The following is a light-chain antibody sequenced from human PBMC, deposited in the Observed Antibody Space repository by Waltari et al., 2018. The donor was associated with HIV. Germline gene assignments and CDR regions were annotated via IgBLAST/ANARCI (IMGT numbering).Light chain of an antibody. CDR1: SSDVNDSNY. CDR2: EVT. V-gene: IGLV2-14*01. CDR3: VSYISSSTPE. Sequence: QSALTQPASMSGSPGQSIPISCTGPSSDVNDSNYVSWYQHHPDKAPKVIIYEVTRRPSGVSNRFSGSKSGNTASLTISGLLPEDEAEYFCVSYISSSTPEFGGGTKLTVL. J-gene: IGLJ3*02.